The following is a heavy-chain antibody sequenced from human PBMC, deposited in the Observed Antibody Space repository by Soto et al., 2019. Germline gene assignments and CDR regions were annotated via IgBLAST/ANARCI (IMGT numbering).Heavy chain of an antibody. V-gene: IGHV3-23*01. J-gene: IGHJ5*02. CDR2: ISGSGGNT. D-gene: IGHD4-17*01. CDR3: AKSNGDYRGGSRPNWFDP. Sequence: EVRLLESGGAVVQPGGSLRLSCAASGFNFSSYALSWVRQVPGKGLEWVSAISGSGGNTYFADSVKGRFTISRDNSKNTLYLQMNSLRSEETAVYYCAKSNGDYRGGSRPNWFDPWGQGPLVTVSS. CDR1: GFNFSSYA.